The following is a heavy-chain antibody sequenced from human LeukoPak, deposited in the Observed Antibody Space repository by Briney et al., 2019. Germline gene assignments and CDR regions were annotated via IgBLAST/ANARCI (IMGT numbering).Heavy chain of an antibody. V-gene: IGHV3-23*01. D-gene: IGHD4-17*01. CDR3: AKDLAVTTLPWYFDY. CDR1: GFTFSSYA. Sequence: GGSLRLSCAASGFTFSSYAMSWVRQAPGKGLEWVSAISGSGGSTYYADSVKGRFTISRDNSKNTLYLQMNSLRAEDTAVYYCAKDLAVTTLPWYFDYWGQGTLVTVSS. J-gene: IGHJ4*02. CDR2: ISGSGGST.